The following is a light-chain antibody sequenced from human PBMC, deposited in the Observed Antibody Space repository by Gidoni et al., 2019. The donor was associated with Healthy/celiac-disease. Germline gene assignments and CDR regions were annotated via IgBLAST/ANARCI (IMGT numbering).Light chain of an antibody. J-gene: IGLJ1*01. Sequence: QSVLTQPPSVSGAPGQRVTISCTGSSSNIGAGYDAHWYQQLPVTAPKLLIYGNSNRPSGVPDRFSGSKSGTSASLAITGLQAEDEADYYCQSYDSSLSGFYVFGTGTKVTVL. CDR2: GNS. CDR1: SSNIGAGYD. V-gene: IGLV1-40*01. CDR3: QSYDSSLSGFYV.